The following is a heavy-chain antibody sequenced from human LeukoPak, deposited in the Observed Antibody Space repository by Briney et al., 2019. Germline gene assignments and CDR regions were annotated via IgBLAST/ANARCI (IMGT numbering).Heavy chain of an antibody. CDR2: IYTSGST. CDR3: ARNDILTGYCFDY. V-gene: IGHV4-61*02. J-gene: IGHJ4*02. Sequence: PSETLSLTCTVSGGSISSGSYFWSWIRQPAGKGLEWIGRIYTSGSTNYNPSLKSRVTISVDTSKNQFSLKLSSVTAADTAVYYCARNDILTGYCFDYWGQGTLVTVSS. CDR1: GGSISSGSYF. D-gene: IGHD3-9*01.